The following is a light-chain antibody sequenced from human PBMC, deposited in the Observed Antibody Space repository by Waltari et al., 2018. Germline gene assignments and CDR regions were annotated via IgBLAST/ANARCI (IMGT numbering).Light chain of an antibody. J-gene: IGLJ1*01. CDR1: CSGGS. CDR3: SSDAVSNNFYD. Sequence: QSALTQPPSASGSPGQSVTLSCPGTCSGGSVSRYQQLPGKAPKLLIYELSKRPSGVPDRFSGSKSGNTASLTVSGLQAEDEGDYYCSSDAVSNNFYDFGSGTKVTVL. CDR2: ELS. V-gene: IGLV2-8*01.